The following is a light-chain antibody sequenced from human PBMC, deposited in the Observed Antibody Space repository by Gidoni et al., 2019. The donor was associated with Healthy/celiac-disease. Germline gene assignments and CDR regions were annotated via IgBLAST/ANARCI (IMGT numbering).Light chain of an antibody. J-gene: IGKJ1*01. Sequence: EIVMTQSPATLSVSPAGRATLSCRASQSVSSNVAWYQQKPGQAPRLLIYGASTRATGIPARFSGSRSGTEFTLTISSLQSEDFAVYYCQQYNNWPTWTFGQGTKVEIK. CDR3: QQYNNWPTWT. CDR2: GAS. V-gene: IGKV3D-15*01. CDR1: QSVSSN.